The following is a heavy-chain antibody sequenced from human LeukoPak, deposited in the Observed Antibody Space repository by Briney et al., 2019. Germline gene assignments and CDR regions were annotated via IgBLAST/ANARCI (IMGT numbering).Heavy chain of an antibody. D-gene: IGHD2-21*01. V-gene: IGHV1-46*01. CDR3: ARAYPTYFGAYDKAEVDY. Sequence: ASVKVSCKASGYTFTSYYMHWVRQAPGQGLEWMGIINPSGGSTSYAQKSQGRVTMTRDTSTSTVYMELSSLRSEDTAVYYCARAYPTYFGAYDKAEVDYWGQGTLVTVSS. J-gene: IGHJ4*02. CDR2: INPSGGST. CDR1: GYTFTSYY.